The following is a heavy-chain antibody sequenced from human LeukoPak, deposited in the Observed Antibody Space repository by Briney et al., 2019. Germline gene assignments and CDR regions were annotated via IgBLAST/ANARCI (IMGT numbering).Heavy chain of an antibody. V-gene: IGHV3-33*06. CDR1: GFTFSSYG. CDR3: AKDDTYYYDSSGFLLPDI. Sequence: PGRSLRLSCAASGFTFSSYGMHWVRQAPGKGLEWVAVIWFDGSNKYYADSVKGRFTISRDNSKNTLYLQMNSLRAEDTAVYYCAKDDTYYYDSSGFLLPDIWGQGTMVTVSS. J-gene: IGHJ3*02. D-gene: IGHD3-22*01. CDR2: IWFDGSNK.